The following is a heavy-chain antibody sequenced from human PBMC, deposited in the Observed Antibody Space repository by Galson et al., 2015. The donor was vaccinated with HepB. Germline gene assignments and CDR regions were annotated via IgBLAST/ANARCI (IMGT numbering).Heavy chain of an antibody. CDR3: VKDQFVDC. Sequence: SLRLSCAASGFTFSSYFMHWVRQAPGKGLQYVSSISSSEDSTYYADPVRGRFTISRDNSKNTLYLHMSSLRAEDTAVYYCVKDQFVDCWGQGTLVTVSS. J-gene: IGHJ4*02. CDR2: ISSSEDST. V-gene: IGHV3-64D*06. D-gene: IGHD3-10*01. CDR1: GFTFSSYF.